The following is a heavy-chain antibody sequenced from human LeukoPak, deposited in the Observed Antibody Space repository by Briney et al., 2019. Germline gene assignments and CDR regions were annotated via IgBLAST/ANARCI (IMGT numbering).Heavy chain of an antibody. CDR2: IKQDGSEK. J-gene: IGHJ3*02. Sequence: GGSLRLSCAASGFTFSSYWMSWVRQAPGKGLEWVANIKQDGSEKYYVDSVKGRFTISRDNAKNSLYLQMNSLRAGDTAVYYCARDDDSSGYYYLDAFDIWGQGTMVTVSS. CDR1: GFTFSSYW. V-gene: IGHV3-7*01. D-gene: IGHD3-22*01. CDR3: ARDDDSSGYYYLDAFDI.